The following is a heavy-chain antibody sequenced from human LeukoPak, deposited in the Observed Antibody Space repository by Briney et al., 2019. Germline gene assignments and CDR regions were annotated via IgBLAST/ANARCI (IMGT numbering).Heavy chain of an antibody. Sequence: PGRSLRLSCAASGFTFSTYAIHWVRQAPGRGLEWVAVIPYDGSIKYYAESVKGRFTISRDNSKDTLYLQMNSLRAEDTAVYYCARDTGVVVVAAYYFDYWGQGTLVTVSS. D-gene: IGHD2-15*01. CDR3: ARDTGVVVVAAYYFDY. V-gene: IGHV3-30-3*01. J-gene: IGHJ4*02. CDR2: IPYDGSIK. CDR1: GFTFSTYA.